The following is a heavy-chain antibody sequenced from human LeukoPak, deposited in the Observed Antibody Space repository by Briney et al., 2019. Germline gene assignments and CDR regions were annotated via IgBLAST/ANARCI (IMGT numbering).Heavy chain of an antibody. CDR3: ATMMPTTTDAFNI. CDR2: IIPIFGSA. D-gene: IGHD5-24*01. Sequence: SVKVSCKTSGSTFSGYSISWVRQAPGQGLEWMGGIIPIFGSANYAQKFQDRVTITADEPTSTVYLKLTRLTSDDTAVYYCATMMPTTTDAFNIWGQGTMVTVSS. CDR1: GSTFSGYS. V-gene: IGHV1-69*01. J-gene: IGHJ3*02.